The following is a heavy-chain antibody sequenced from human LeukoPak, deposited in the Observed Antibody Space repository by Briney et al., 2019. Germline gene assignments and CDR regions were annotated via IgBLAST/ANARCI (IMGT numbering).Heavy chain of an antibody. CDR2: FDPEDGET. J-gene: IGHJ5*02. Sequence: ASVAVSFKVSVYTLTELSMHWVRQAPGKGMEWMGGFDPEDGETFYAQKFQGRVTMTEDTSTDTAYMELSSLRSEDTAVYYCATLVAAAGCYFDPWRQGTLVTVS. CDR3: ATLVAAAGCYFDP. V-gene: IGHV1-24*01. D-gene: IGHD6-13*01. CDR1: VYTLTELS.